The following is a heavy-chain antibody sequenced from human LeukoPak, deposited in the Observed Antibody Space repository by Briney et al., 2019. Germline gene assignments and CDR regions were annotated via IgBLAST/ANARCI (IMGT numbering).Heavy chain of an antibody. D-gene: IGHD1-7*01. V-gene: IGHV1-2*06. J-gene: IGHJ4*02. CDR2: INPDSGGT. CDR1: GYTFTAYY. Sequence: ASVKVYCKASGYTFTAYYLHWMRQAPGQGLEWMGRINPDSGGTDYAQKFQGRVTMTRDTSISTAYMELGRPKSDDTAVYYCAKGGTGTTGFYWGQGTLVTVSS. CDR3: AKGGTGTTGFY.